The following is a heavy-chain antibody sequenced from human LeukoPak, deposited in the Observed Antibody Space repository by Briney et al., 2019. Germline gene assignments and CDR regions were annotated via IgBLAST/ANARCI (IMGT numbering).Heavy chain of an antibody. CDR3: ARQNSLTGYRRTPTTYFDY. V-gene: IGHV5-51*01. J-gene: IGHJ4*02. D-gene: IGHD3-9*01. CDR2: IYPGDSDI. CDR1: GYSFTSYW. Sequence: GESLKISCKGSGYSFTSYWIGWVRQMPGKGLEWMGIIYPGDSDIRYSPSFEGQVTISADKSISPAYLQWSSLKASDTAMYYCARQNSLTGYRRTPTTYFDYWGQGTLVTVSS.